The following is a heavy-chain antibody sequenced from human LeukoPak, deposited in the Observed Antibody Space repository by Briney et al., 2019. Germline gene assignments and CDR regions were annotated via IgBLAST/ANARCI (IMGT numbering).Heavy chain of an antibody. CDR1: GFSFSNYA. CDR2: VSGSGGST. J-gene: IGHJ4*02. Sequence: GGPLRLSCVSSGFSFSNYAMSWVRQAPGKGLEWVSSVSGSGGSTHYVDSVKGRFTISRDKTKNTLYLQMNSLRAEDTAVYYCAKSSYYDASGYYREYYFDSWGQGTLVTVSS. CDR3: AKSSYYDASGYYREYYFDS. D-gene: IGHD3-22*01. V-gene: IGHV3-23*01.